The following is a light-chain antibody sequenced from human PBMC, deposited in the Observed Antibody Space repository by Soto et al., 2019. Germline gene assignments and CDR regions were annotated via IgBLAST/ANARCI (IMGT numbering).Light chain of an antibody. CDR2: EAS. J-gene: IGKJ5*01. CDR3: QQLNTLPFT. CDR1: QGIRND. V-gene: IGKV1-17*01. Sequence: QMTQSPGALSASVGGGCTSTCRASQGIRNDLGWYQQEPGKAPKLMIYEASTLQSGVPSRFSGSGSGTEFTLTISGLLPEDFATYHCQQLNTLPFTFGQGTRLEIK.